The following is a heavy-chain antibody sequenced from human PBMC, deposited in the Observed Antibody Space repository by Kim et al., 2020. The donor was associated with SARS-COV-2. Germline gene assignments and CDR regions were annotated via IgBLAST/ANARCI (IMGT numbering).Heavy chain of an antibody. J-gene: IGHJ4*02. CDR1: GFTFSSYA. D-gene: IGHD5-18*01. Sequence: GGSLRLSCAASGFTFSSYAMSWVRQAPGKGLEWVSAISGSGGSIYYADSVKGRFTISRDNSKSALYLQMNSLRGEDTAVYYCAKGVRGYNYGYALDYWGQGTLVTVSS. CDR2: ISGSGGSI. V-gene: IGHV3-23*01. CDR3: AKGVRGYNYGYALDY.